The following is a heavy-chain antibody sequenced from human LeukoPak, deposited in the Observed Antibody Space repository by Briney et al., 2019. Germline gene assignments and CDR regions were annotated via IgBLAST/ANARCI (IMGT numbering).Heavy chain of an antibody. CDR2: IYYCGST. D-gene: IGHD4-17*01. V-gene: IGHV4-31*03. CDR1: GGSISSGGYH. Sequence: PSQTLSLTCTVSGGSISSGGYHWSWIRQHPGKGLEWIGYIYYCGSTYYNPSLKSRVTISVDTSKSQFSLKVSSVTAADTAMYYCARVGGTVTTDFDYWGQGTLVTVSS. J-gene: IGHJ4*02. CDR3: ARVGGTVTTDFDY.